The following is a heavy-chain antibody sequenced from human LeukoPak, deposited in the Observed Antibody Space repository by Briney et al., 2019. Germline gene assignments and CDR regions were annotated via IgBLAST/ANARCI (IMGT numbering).Heavy chain of an antibody. J-gene: IGHJ6*03. CDR3: TPGIYGDYYSYYMDV. CDR2: ISGSGAGT. CDR1: GFTFSSYG. V-gene: IGHV3-23*01. Sequence: PGGSLSLSCAASGFTFSSYGMHWVRQAPGKGLEWVSVISGSGAGTYYADSVKGRFTISRDNSKNTLYLQMNSLKTEDTAVYYCTPGIYGDYYSYYMDVWGKGTTVTVSS. D-gene: IGHD4-17*01.